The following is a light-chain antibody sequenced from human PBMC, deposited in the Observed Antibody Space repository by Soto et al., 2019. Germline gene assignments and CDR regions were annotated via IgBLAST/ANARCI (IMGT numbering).Light chain of an antibody. CDR3: QQYNGDWTWT. V-gene: IGKV1-5*01. CDR2: DAS. J-gene: IGKJ1*01. Sequence: DIPKSPAPSTLSASVEDRVNITCRASQSISSWLAWYQQKPGKAPKLLIYDASSLESGVPSRFSGSGSGTEFTLTISSLQPDDFAAYYCQQYNGDWTWTFGQGAKVDIK. CDR1: QSISSW.